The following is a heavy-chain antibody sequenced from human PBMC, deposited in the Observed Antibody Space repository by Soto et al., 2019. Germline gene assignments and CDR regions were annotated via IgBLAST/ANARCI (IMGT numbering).Heavy chain of an antibody. D-gene: IGHD3-10*01. Sequence: QVQLVQSGAEVKKPGASVKVSCKASGYTFTSYGISRVRQAPGQGLEWMGWISAYNGNTNYAQKLQGRVTMTTDTSTSTAYMELRSLRSDDTAVYYCARDGSGMITMVRGVTFYYYGMDVWGQGTTVTVSS. CDR1: GYTFTSYG. J-gene: IGHJ6*02. V-gene: IGHV1-18*01. CDR2: ISAYNGNT. CDR3: ARDGSGMITMVRGVTFYYYGMDV.